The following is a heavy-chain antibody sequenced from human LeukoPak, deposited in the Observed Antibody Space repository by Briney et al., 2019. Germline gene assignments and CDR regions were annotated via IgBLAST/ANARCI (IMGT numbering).Heavy chain of an antibody. D-gene: IGHD1/OR15-1a*01. Sequence: GGSLRLSCAASGFTFNNYSMNWVRQAPGKGLEWVSSISNSSSYIYYADSVKGRFTISRDNAKNSLYLQMNSLRAEDTAVYYCAREAYNWNIDVFDIWGQGTMVTVSS. CDR2: ISNSSSYI. V-gene: IGHV3-21*01. J-gene: IGHJ3*02. CDR3: AREAYNWNIDVFDI. CDR1: GFTFNNYS.